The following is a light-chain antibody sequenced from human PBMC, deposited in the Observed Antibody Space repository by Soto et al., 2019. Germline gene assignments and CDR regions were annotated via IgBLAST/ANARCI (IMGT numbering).Light chain of an antibody. CDR2: DAS. CDR3: QQYDNLLGT. CDR1: QDISNY. Sequence: DIQMTQSPSSLSASVGDRVTITCQASQDISNYLNWYQQKPGKAPKLLIYDASNLETGVPPRFSGSGSGTDFTFTISSLQPEDIATYYCQQYDNLLGTFGQGTKVDIK. V-gene: IGKV1-33*01. J-gene: IGKJ1*01.